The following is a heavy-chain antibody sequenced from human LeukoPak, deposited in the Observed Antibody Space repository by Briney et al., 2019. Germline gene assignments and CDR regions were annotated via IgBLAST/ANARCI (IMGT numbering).Heavy chain of an antibody. CDR1: GYTFTSYD. D-gene: IGHD3-22*01. V-gene: IGHV1-8*01. Sequence: ASVKVSCKASGYTFTSYDINWVRQATGQGLEWMGWMNPNRGNTGYAQKFQGRVTMTRNTSIRTAYMELSSLRSEDTALYYCARGLGGGYYDDSSGEVFDYWGQGTLVTVSS. CDR2: MNPNRGNT. CDR3: ARGLGGGYYDDSSGEVFDY. J-gene: IGHJ4*02.